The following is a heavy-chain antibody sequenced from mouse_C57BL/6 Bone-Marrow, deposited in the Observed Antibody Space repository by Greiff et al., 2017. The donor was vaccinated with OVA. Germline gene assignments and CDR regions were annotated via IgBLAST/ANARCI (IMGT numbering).Heavy chain of an antibody. J-gene: IGHJ2*01. CDR3: TSIDYGSSYEGY. Sequence: VQLKESGAELVRPGASVKLSCTASGFNIKDDYMHWVKQRPEQGLEWIGWIDPENGDTEYASKFQGKATITADTSSNTAYLQLSSLTSEDTAVYYCTSIDYGSSYEGYWGQGTTLTVSS. CDR2: IDPENGDT. CDR1: GFNIKDDY. V-gene: IGHV14-4*01. D-gene: IGHD1-1*01.